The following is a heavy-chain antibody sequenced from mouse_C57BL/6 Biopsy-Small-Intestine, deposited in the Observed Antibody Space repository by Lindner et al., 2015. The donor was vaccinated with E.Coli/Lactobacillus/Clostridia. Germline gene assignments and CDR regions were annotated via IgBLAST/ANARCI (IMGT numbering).Heavy chain of an antibody. CDR1: GFTFSNYG. Sequence: EVQLQEFGGDLVKPGGSLKLSCAASGFTFSNYGMSWVRQTPDKRLEWVATISSGGDYTYYPDSMKGRFTISRDNAKNTMYLQMSSLRSEDTAMYYCARHDGSSHYWYFDVWGTGTTVTVSS. CDR3: ARHDGSSHYWYFDV. J-gene: IGHJ1*03. CDR2: ISSGGDYT. V-gene: IGHV5-6*01. D-gene: IGHD1-1*01.